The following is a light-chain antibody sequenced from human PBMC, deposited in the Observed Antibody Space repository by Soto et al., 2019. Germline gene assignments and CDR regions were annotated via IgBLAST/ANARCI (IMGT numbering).Light chain of an antibody. CDR2: AAS. V-gene: IGKV1-39*01. Sequence: DIQMTQSPSALAASVGDRVTFTCRATQSISRSLNWYKQKPGKAPKLLIYAASTLQSGVPSRFSGSGSGTDFSLIINSLQPEDAATYYCQQSYTTPVFGQGTKLEIK. J-gene: IGKJ2*01. CDR1: QSISRS. CDR3: QQSYTTPV.